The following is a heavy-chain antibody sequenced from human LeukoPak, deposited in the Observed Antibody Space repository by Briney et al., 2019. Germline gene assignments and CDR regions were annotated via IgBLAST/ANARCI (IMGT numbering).Heavy chain of an antibody. CDR1: GFTFSSYS. Sequence: GGSLRLSCAASGFTFSSYSMNWVRQAPGKGLEWVSYISSSSSTIYYADSVKGRFTISRDNAKNSLYLQMNSLRAEDTAEYYCAKTVVDFWNPRGEYYGMDVWGQGTTVTVSS. J-gene: IGHJ6*02. D-gene: IGHD3-3*01. CDR2: ISSSSSTI. CDR3: AKTVVDFWNPRGEYYGMDV. V-gene: IGHV3-48*01.